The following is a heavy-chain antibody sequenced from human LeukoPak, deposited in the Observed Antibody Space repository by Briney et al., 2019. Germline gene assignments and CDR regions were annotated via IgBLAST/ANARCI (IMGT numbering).Heavy chain of an antibody. D-gene: IGHD6-6*01. CDR3: VRALGSPSADH. CDR1: GFTFSNSW. Sequence: GGSLRLSCAASGFTFSNSWMSWVRQAPGKGLEWVANIKQDGSEKYYVDSVEGRFTISRDNAKDSLSPQMNSLRGEDTAVYYCVRALGSPSADHWGQGTLVTVSS. V-gene: IGHV3-7*01. CDR2: IKQDGSEK. J-gene: IGHJ4*02.